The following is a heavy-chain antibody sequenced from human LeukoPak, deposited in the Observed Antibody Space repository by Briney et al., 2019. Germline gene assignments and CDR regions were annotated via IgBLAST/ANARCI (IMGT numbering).Heavy chain of an antibody. D-gene: IGHD6-13*01. Sequence: SQTLSLTCAISGDSVSRNTAGWNWIRQSPSRGLEWLGRTYYRSKWYNDYAVSVKSRITINPDTSKNQFSLQLNSVTPEDTAVYYCARGPLIAAAPHYNWFDPWGQGTLVTVSS. CDR1: GDSVSRNTAG. CDR3: ARGPLIAAAPHYNWFDP. CDR2: TYYRSKWYN. V-gene: IGHV6-1*01. J-gene: IGHJ5*02.